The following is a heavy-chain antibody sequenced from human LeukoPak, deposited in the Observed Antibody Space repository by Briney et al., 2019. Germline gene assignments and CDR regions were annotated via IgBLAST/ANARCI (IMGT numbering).Heavy chain of an antibody. CDR3: ANSDVASYSSGPAWY. Sequence: ASVKVSCKASGYTFTSYDINWVRQATGQGLEWMGWMNPNSGNTGYAQKFQGRVTITRNTSISTAYMELSSLRAEDTAVYYCANSDVASYSSGPAWYWGQGTLVTVSS. D-gene: IGHD6-19*01. CDR1: GYTFTSYD. V-gene: IGHV1-8*03. CDR2: MNPNSGNT. J-gene: IGHJ4*02.